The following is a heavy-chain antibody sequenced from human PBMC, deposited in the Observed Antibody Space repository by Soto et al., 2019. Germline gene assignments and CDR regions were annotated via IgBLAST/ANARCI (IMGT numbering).Heavy chain of an antibody. D-gene: IGHD3-22*01. J-gene: IGHJ4*02. V-gene: IGHV1-69*13. CDR3: ARVPTYYYDSSGYYLYYFDY. CDR2: IIPIFGTA. Sequence: SVKVSCKASGYTFTSTWMHWVRQAPGQGLEWMGGIIPIFGTANYAQKFQGRVTITADESTSTAYMELSSLRSEDTAVYYCARVPTYYYDSSGYYLYYFDYWGQGTLVTVSS. CDR1: GYTFTSTW.